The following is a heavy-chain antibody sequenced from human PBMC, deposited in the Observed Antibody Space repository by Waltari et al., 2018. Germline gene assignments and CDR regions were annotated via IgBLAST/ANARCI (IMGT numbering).Heavy chain of an antibody. CDR1: GGSLTRGSYF. J-gene: IGHJ2*01. Sequence: QVQLQESGPGLVKPSQTLSLTCTVSGGSLTRGSYFLRWILQPAGQGLEWIGRIYTSGSTNYKPTLKSRVTITVDTSKNKFSLKLSSVTAADTAVDYCARDHDYGDYSSYWYFDLWGRGTLVTVSS. V-gene: IGHV4-61*02. CDR2: IYTSGST. D-gene: IGHD4-17*01. CDR3: ARDHDYGDYSSYWYFDL.